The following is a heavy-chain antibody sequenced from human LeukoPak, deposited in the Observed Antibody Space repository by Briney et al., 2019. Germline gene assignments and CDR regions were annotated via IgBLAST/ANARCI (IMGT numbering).Heavy chain of an antibody. CDR1: GFTFSSYS. CDR3: AREGRGYCSSTSCFLDY. CDR2: ISSSSSYI. Sequence: GSLRLSCAASGFTFSSYSMNWVRQAPGKGLEWVSSISSSSSYIYYADSVKGRFTISRDNAKNSLYLQMNSLRAEDTAVYYCAREGRGYCSSTSCFLDYWGQGTLVTVSS. D-gene: IGHD2-2*01. V-gene: IGHV3-21*01. J-gene: IGHJ4*02.